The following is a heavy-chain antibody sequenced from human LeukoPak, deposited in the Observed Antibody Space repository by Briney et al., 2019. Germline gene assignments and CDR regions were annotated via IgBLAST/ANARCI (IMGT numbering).Heavy chain of an antibody. D-gene: IGHD6-13*01. CDR1: GYTFTSYY. Sequence: GASVKVSCKASGYTFTSYYMHWVRQAPGQGLEWMGIINPSGGSTSYAQKFQGRVTMTRDTSTSTAYMELRSLRSDDTAVYYCARVFIAAAERGDAFDIWGQGTMVTVSS. J-gene: IGHJ3*02. V-gene: IGHV1-46*01. CDR2: INPSGGST. CDR3: ARVFIAAAERGDAFDI.